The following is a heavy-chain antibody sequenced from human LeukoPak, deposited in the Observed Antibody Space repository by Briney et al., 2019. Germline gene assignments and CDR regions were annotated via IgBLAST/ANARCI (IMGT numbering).Heavy chain of an antibody. CDR2: ISSSSSYI. CDR3: ARAYSGTYEDY. V-gene: IGHV3-21*01. Sequence: KPGGSLRLSCAASGFTFSSYSMNWVRQAPGKGLEWVSSISSSSSYIDYADSVEGRFTISRDNAKKSLYLQMNTLRAEDTAVYYCARAYSGTYEDYWGQGTLVTVSS. D-gene: IGHD1-26*01. J-gene: IGHJ4*02. CDR1: GFTFSSYS.